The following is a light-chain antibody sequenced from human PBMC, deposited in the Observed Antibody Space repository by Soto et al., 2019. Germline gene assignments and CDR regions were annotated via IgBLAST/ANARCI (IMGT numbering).Light chain of an antibody. CDR3: QHYDSSLRT. CDR1: QTISSSH. Sequence: EIVLTQSPGTLSLSPGEIATLSCRASQTISSSHLAWYQQKPGQAPRLLIYGASSRATDIPDRFSGSGSGADFTLTISRLKPEDFAVYHCQHYDSSLRTFGPGTKVDIK. J-gene: IGKJ1*01. V-gene: IGKV3-20*01. CDR2: GAS.